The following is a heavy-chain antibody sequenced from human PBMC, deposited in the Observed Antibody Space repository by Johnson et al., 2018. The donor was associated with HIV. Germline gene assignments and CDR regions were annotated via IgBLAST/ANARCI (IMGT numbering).Heavy chain of an antibody. CDR3: TTGQLGGASDI. J-gene: IGHJ3*02. V-gene: IGHV3-15*01. Sequence: KSETDGGTTDSAAPVKGRFTISRDDSKNTLYLQMNSLKIEDTAVYYCTTGQLGGASDIWGQGTMVTVSS. D-gene: IGHD6-13*01. CDR2: KSETDGGTT.